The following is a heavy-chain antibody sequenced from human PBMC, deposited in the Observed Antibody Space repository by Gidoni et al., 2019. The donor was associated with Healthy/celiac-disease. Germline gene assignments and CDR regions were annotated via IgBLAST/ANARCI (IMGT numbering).Heavy chain of an antibody. D-gene: IGHD3-22*01. CDR2: IYYSGRT. V-gene: IGHV4-39*07. Sequence: QLQLQESGPGLVKPSETLSLTCTVSGGSISSSSYSWGWIRQPPGKGLEWIGSIYYSGRTYYNPSLKSRVTISVDTSKNQFSLKLSSVTAADTAVYYCARVGGYYDSSGYYSLGYFDYWGQGTLVTVSS. CDR1: GGSISSSSYS. CDR3: ARVGGYYDSSGYYSLGYFDY. J-gene: IGHJ4*02.